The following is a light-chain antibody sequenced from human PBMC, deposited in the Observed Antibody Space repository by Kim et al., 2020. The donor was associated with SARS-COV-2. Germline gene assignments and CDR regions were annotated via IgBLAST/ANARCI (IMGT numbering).Light chain of an antibody. J-gene: IGKJ3*01. CDR1: QSVSSN. Sequence: ELVLTQSPGTLSLSPGVRVTLSCRASQSVSSNLAWYQQRPGQAPRLLIYGASNRATGIPDRFSGSGSGTDFTLTISRLEPEDFAVYYCQQYGSLPFTFGPGTKVDIK. V-gene: IGKV3-20*01. CDR3: QQYGSLPFT. CDR2: GAS.